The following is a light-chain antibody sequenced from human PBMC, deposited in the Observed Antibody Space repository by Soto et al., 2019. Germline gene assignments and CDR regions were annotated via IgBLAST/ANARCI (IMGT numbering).Light chain of an antibody. CDR2: GAS. Sequence: EIVLTQSPGTLSLSPGERATLSCRASQSVSSSYLAWYQQKPGQAPRLLIYGASSRATGIPDRFSGSGSGTEFTLTISRLEPEDFALYYCHQYASSPRTFGQGTKVEIK. J-gene: IGKJ1*01. V-gene: IGKV3-20*01. CDR1: QSVSSSY. CDR3: HQYASSPRT.